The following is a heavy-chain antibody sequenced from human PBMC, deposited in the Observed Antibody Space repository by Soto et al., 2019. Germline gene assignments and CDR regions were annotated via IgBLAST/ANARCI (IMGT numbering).Heavy chain of an antibody. V-gene: IGHV4-39*01. CDR1: GGSISSSGYY. CDR3: ARHGAIYSNSWYDFDY. D-gene: IGHD5-18*01. CDR2: IYYSGST. Sequence: SETLSLTCTVSGGSISSSGYYWGWIRQPPGKGLERIGSIYYSGSTYYNPSLKSRVTISVDTSKNQFSLKLTSVTAADTAVYYCARHGAIYSNSWYDFDYWGQGTLVTVSS. J-gene: IGHJ4*02.